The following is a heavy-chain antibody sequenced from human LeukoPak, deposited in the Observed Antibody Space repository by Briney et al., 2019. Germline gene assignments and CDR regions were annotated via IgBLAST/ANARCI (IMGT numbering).Heavy chain of an antibody. D-gene: IGHD1-26*01. CDR1: GFTFSNAW. Sequence: PGGSLRLSCAASGFTFSNAWMSWVRQAPGKGLEWVGRIKGKTDGGTTDYAAPVKGRFTISRDDSKNTLYLQMNSLKTKDTAVYYCTTEGGSYYDGYYFDYWGQGTLVTVSS. V-gene: IGHV3-15*01. J-gene: IGHJ4*02. CDR3: TTEGGSYYDGYYFDY. CDR2: IKGKTDGGTT.